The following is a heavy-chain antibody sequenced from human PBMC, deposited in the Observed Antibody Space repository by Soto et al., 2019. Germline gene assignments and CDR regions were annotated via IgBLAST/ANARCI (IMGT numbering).Heavy chain of an antibody. CDR3: TRGLDYGSVHFEN. D-gene: IGHD4-17*01. J-gene: IGHJ4*01. Sequence: ASVKVSCKASGYTFTNYGIHWVRQAPGQRLEWMGWVNAGNGHTKYSQKFQGRVTITRDTSASTAYMELSSLRSEDTAVYYWTRGLDYGSVHFENWGHGALV. V-gene: IGHV1-3*01. CDR1: GYTFTNYG. CDR2: VNAGNGHT.